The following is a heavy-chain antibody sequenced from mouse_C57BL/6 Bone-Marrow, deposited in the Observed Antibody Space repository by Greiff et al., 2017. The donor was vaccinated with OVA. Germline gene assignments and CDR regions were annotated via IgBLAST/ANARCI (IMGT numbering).Heavy chain of an antibody. J-gene: IGHJ1*03. Sequence: DVMLVESGGGLVKPGGSLKLSCAASGFTFSSYAMSWVRQTPEKRLEWVATISDGGSYTYYPDNVKGRFTISRDNAKNNLYLQMSHLKSEDTAMYYCARDPTTVVANWYFYVWGTGTTVTVSS. CDR2: ISDGGSYT. D-gene: IGHD1-1*01. CDR1: GFTFSSYA. CDR3: ARDPTTVVANWYFYV. V-gene: IGHV5-4*01.